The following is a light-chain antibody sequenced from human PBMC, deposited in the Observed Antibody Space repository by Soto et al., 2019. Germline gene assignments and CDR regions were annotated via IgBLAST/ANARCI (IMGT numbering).Light chain of an antibody. CDR2: DAS. V-gene: IGKV3-11*01. CDR3: QHREGWPSA. CDR1: QSVGDY. Sequence: EIVLTQSPATLSLSPGERATLSCRASQSVGDYLGWYQQKPGQAPRLLIYDASQRATGVPTRFSASGARKDFTLTISSLEPEDVAIYYYQHREGWPSAFGGGTKVEFK. J-gene: IGKJ4*01.